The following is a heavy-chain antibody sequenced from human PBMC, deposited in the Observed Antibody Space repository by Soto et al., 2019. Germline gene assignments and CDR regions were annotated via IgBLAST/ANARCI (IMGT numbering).Heavy chain of an antibody. D-gene: IGHD3-22*01. Sequence: ASVKVSCKASGYTFTSYYMHWVRQAPGQGLEWMGIINPSGGSTSYAQKFQGRVTLTRDTSTSTAYMERSSLRSEDTAVYYCGTVLGPYDNDSSSYYCDYWGQGTLVTVSS. CDR1: GYTFTSYY. CDR3: GTVLGPYDNDSSSYYCDY. CDR2: INPSGGST. J-gene: IGHJ4*02. V-gene: IGHV1-46*01.